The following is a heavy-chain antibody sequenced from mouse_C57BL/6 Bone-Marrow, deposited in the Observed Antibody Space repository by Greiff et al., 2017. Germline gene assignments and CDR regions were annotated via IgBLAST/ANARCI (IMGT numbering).Heavy chain of an antibody. D-gene: IGHD1-1*01. V-gene: IGHV1-81*01. CDR2: IYPRSGNT. J-gene: IGHJ2*01. Sequence: VQRVESGAELARPGASVKLSCKASGYTFTSYGISWVKQRTGQGLEWIGEIYPRSGNTYYNEKFKGKATLTADKSSSTAYMELRSLTSEDSAVYFCARYYYGSSYWGQGTTLTVSS. CDR1: GYTFTSYG. CDR3: ARYYYGSSY.